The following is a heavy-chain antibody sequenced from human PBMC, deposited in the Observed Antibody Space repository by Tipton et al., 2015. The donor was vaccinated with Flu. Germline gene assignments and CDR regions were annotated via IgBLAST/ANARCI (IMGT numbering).Heavy chain of an antibody. Sequence: TLSLTCTFSGGSLSYYYWNWIRQPPGKGLEWIGFSYYSGSTAYNPALKSRVTISVDTSRNQFSLNLKSVTAADTAVYYCARDRGWPAALDFWSQGILVAVSS. CDR2: SYYSGST. D-gene: IGHD3-10*01. V-gene: IGHV4-59*01. CDR3: ARDRGWPAALDF. J-gene: IGHJ4*02. CDR1: GGSLSYYY.